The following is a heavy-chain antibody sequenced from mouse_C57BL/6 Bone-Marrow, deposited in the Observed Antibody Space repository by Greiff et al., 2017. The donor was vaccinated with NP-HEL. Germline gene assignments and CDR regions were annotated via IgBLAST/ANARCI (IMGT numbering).Heavy chain of an antibody. CDR2: IDPSDSET. CDR3: ARLGGSSRYYFDY. J-gene: IGHJ2*01. V-gene: IGHV1-52*01. D-gene: IGHD1-1*01. CDR1: GYTFTSYW. Sequence: VQLQQPGAELVRPGSSVKLSCKASGYTFTSYWMHWVKQRPIQGLEWIGNIDPSDSETHYNQKFKDKATLTVDKSSSTAYMQLSSLTSEDSAVYYCARLGGSSRYYFDYWGQGTTLTVSS.